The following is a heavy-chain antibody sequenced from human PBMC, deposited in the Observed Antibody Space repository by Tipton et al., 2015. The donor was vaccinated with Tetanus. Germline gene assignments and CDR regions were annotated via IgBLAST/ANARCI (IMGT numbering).Heavy chain of an antibody. Sequence: TLSLTCTVSGDSISSGDFYWSWIRQHPGKVLEWIGYIYFTETTYYNPSLESRLTISIDTSKNQFSLELTSVTAADTAVYYCARGSGWADFWGQGTQVTVSS. CDR2: IYFTETT. D-gene: IGHD6-19*01. V-gene: IGHV4-31*03. CDR3: ARGSGWADF. CDR1: GDSISSGDFY. J-gene: IGHJ4*02.